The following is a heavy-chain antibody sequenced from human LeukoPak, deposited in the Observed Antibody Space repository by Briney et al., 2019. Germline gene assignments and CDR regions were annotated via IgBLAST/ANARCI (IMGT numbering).Heavy chain of an antibody. J-gene: IGHJ4*02. CDR1: GFTFSSYS. V-gene: IGHV3-21*01. CDR2: ISSSSSYI. Sequence: PGGSLRLSCAASGFTFSSYSMNWVRQAPGKGLEWVSSISSSSSYIYYADSVKGRFTISRDNAKNSLYLQMNSLRADDTAVYYCARTFGGVIVTPFDYWGQGTLVTVSS. CDR3: ARTFGGVIVTPFDY. D-gene: IGHD3-16*02.